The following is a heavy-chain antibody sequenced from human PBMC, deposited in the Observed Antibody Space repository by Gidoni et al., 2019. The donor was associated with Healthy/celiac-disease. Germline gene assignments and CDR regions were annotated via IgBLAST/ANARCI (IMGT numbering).Heavy chain of an antibody. CDR1: GGSISSSSYY. Sequence: LQLQESGPGLVKPSATLSLTCTVSGGSISSSSYYWGWIRQPPGKGLEWIGSIYYSGSTYYNPSLKSRVTISVDTSKNQFSLKLSSVTAADTAVYYCARPRTTVTSGEYYFDYWGQGTLVTVYS. CDR2: IYYSGST. D-gene: IGHD4-17*01. CDR3: ARPRTTVTSGEYYFDY. J-gene: IGHJ4*02. V-gene: IGHV4-39*01.